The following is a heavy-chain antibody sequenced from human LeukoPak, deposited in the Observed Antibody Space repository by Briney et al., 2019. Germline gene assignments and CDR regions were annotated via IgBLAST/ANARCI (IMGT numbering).Heavy chain of an antibody. V-gene: IGHV1-69-2*01. D-gene: IGHD1-1*01. Sequence: ASVKVSCKASGYTFTGYYMHWLQQAPGKGLEWMGLVDPEDGETIYAEKFQGRVTITADTSTDTAYMELSSLRSEDTAVYYCARGTIWNWFDPWGQGTLVTVSS. CDR2: VDPEDGET. CDR1: GYTFTGYY. J-gene: IGHJ5*02. CDR3: ARGTIWNWFDP.